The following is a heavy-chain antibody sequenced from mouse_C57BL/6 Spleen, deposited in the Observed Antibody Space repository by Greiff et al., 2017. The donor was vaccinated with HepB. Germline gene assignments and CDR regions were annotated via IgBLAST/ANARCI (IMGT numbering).Heavy chain of an antibody. CDR2: IYPGDGDT. CDR3: ARRAYDYDGYFDV. CDR1: GYAFSSSW. J-gene: IGHJ1*03. Sequence: VKLVESGPELVKPGASVKISCKASGYAFSSSWMNWVKQRPGKGLEWIGRIYPGDGDTNYNGKFKGKATLTADKSSSTAYMQLSSLTSEDSAVYFCARRAYDYDGYFDVWGTGTTVTVSS. D-gene: IGHD2-4*01. V-gene: IGHV1-82*01.